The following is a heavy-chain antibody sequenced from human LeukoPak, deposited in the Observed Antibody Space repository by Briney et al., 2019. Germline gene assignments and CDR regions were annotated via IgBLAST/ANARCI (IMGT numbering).Heavy chain of an antibody. CDR3: AKLRGYYGSGQQITLDY. D-gene: IGHD3-10*01. CDR2: IWYDGSNK. Sequence: GGSLRLSCAASGFTFSSYGMHWVRQAPGKGLEWVAVIWYDGSNKYYADSVKGRFTISRDNSKNTLYLQMDSLSVEDTAVYYCAKLRGYYGSGQQITLDYWGQGTLVTVSS. V-gene: IGHV3-30*02. J-gene: IGHJ4*02. CDR1: GFTFSSYG.